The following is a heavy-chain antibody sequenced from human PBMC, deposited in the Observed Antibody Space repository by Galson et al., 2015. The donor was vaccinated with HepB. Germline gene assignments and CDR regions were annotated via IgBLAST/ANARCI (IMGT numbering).Heavy chain of an antibody. CDR2: ICYSGKTK. CDR3: ALLRGYNLKSLDY. D-gene: IGHD5-24*01. V-gene: IGHV3-48*01. J-gene: IGHJ4*02. Sequence: SLRLSCAASTFTFSNYSMHWVRQAPGKGLEWVSFICYSGKTKNYADSMKGRFTSSRDNAKNSLYLQMNSLRAEDTAVYYCALLRGYNLKSLDYWGQGTLVTVSS. CDR1: TFTFSNYS.